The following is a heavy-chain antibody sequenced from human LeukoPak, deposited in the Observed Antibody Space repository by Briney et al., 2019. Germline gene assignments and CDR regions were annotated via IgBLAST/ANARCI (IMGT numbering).Heavy chain of an antibody. Sequence: PGWSLRLSCAASGFTFSSYGMDWVRQAPGKGLEWVAFIRYDGNNKDYADSVKGRFTISRDNSKNTLYLQMNSLRVEDTAVYYCAKGYDDLVAFDIWGQGTMVTVSS. D-gene: IGHD5-12*01. CDR3: AKGYDDLVAFDI. CDR2: IRYDGNNK. V-gene: IGHV3-30*02. J-gene: IGHJ3*02. CDR1: GFTFSSYG.